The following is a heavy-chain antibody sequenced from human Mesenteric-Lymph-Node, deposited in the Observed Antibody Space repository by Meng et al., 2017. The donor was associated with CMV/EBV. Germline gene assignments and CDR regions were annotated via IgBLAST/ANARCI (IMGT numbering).Heavy chain of an antibody. CDR2: IKSKTDGGTT. D-gene: IGHD4-11*01. Sequence: GGSLKISCAASGVTFNNAWMTWVRQAPGKGLEWVGRIKSKTDGGTTDCAAPVKGRFTISRDDSRNTLYLQMNSLKTEDTAVYYCTTAATVTSGAFDIWGQGTLVTVSS. J-gene: IGHJ3*02. CDR1: GVTFNNAW. CDR3: TTAATVTSGAFDI. V-gene: IGHV3-15*01.